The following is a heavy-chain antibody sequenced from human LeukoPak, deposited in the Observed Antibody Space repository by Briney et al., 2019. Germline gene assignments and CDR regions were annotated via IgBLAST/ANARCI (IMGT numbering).Heavy chain of an antibody. D-gene: IGHD4-11*01. V-gene: IGHV3-23*01. J-gene: IGHJ4*02. Sequence: LPGGSLRLSCAASGFTFSSHAMSWVRQAPGKGLEWVSTISGSGGSTYYADSVKGRFTISRDNSKNTLYLQMNSLSAEDTAVYYCAKAGDYSYFDYWGQGTLVTVSS. CDR3: AKAGDYSYFDY. CDR1: GFTFSSHA. CDR2: ISGSGGST.